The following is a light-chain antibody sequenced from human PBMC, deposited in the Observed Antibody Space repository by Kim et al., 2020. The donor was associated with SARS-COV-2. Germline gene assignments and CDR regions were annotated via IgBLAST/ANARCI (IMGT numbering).Light chain of an antibody. CDR1: NVGSKS. V-gene: IGLV3-21*04. CDR2: YDS. J-gene: IGLJ2*01. Sequence: PGKTATITCGGDNVGSKSLHWYQQRPGQAPVLVIYYDSKRPSGIPERFSGSNSGDTATLSISRVEAGDGADYYCQVWDRITDHVVFGGGTQLTVL. CDR3: QVWDRITDHVV.